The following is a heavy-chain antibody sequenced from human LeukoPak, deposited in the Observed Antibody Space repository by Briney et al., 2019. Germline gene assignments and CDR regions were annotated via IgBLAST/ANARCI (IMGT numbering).Heavy chain of an antibody. J-gene: IGHJ1*01. CDR3: AKFSPYGGNSY. Sequence: GRSLRLSCAASEFTGFTFSGSAMSWVRQAPGKGLEWVSAISGSGAATFYADSVKGRFTISRDNSKNTLYLQMNSLKVEDTALYYCAKFSPYGGNSYWGQGTLVTVSS. D-gene: IGHD4-23*01. CDR2: ISGSGAAT. V-gene: IGHV3-23*01. CDR1: EFTGFTFSGSA.